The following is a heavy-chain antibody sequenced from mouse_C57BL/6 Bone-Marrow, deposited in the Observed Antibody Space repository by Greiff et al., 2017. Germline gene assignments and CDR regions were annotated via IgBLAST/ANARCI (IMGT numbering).Heavy chain of an antibody. J-gene: IGHJ1*03. D-gene: IGHD1-1*01. CDR2: IDPNSGGT. V-gene: IGHV1-72*01. Sequence: QVQLQQPGAELVKPGASVKLSCKASGYTFTSYWMHWVKQRPGRGLEWIGRIDPNSGGTKYNEKFKSKATLTVDKPSSTAYMQLSSLTSEDSAVYYCARESTTVVVYWYFDVWGTGTTVTVSS. CDR1: GYTFTSYW. CDR3: ARESTTVVVYWYFDV.